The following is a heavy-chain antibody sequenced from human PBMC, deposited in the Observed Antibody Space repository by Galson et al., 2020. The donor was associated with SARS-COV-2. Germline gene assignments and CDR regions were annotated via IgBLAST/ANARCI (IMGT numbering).Heavy chain of an antibody. D-gene: IGHD6-19*01. CDR2: IYDSSST. CDR1: GGSISSSSYY. CDR3: ARIIAVAIKYYFDY. J-gene: IGHJ4*02. Sequence: SETLSLTCTVSGGSISSSSYYWGWLRQPPGKGREGIGSIYDSSSTYDNPSHKSRVTISVDTSKNQFSLKLSSVTAADTAVYYCARIIAVAIKYYFDYWGQGTLVTVSS. V-gene: IGHV4-39*01.